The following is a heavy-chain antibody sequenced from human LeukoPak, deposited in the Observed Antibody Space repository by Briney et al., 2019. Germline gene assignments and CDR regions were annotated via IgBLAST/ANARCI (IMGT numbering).Heavy chain of an antibody. D-gene: IGHD2-15*01. V-gene: IGHV4-59*08. CDR3: ARHVHEEDTVVVVAAPYWYFDL. CDR2: IYYSGST. CDR1: GGSISSYY. Sequence: SETLPLTCTVSGGSISSYYWSWIRQPPGKGLEWIGYIYYSGSTNYNPSLKSRVTISVDTSKNQFSLKLSSVTAADTAVYYCARHVHEEDTVVVVAAPYWYFDLWGRGTLVTVSS. J-gene: IGHJ2*01.